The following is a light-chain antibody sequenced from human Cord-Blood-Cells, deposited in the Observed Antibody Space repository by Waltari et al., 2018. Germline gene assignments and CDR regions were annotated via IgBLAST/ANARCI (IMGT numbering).Light chain of an antibody. V-gene: IGLV3-21*04. CDR2: YDS. CDR1: NIGSKS. J-gene: IGLJ1*01. Sequence: SHVLTQPPSVSVAPGKTARLTCGGNNIGSKSVNWYQQKPGQAPVLVIYYDSDRPSGIPERFSGSNSGNTATLTISRVEAGDEADYYCQVWDSSSDHYVFGTGTKVTVL. CDR3: QVWDSSSDHYV.